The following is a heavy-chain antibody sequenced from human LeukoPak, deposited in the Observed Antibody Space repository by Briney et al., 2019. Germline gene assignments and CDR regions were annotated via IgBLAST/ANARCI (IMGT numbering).Heavy chain of an antibody. CDR1: GGSFSGYY. Sequence: SETLSLTCAVYGGSFSGYYWSWIRQPPGKGLEWIGEINHSGSTNYNPSLKSRVTISVDTSKNQFSLKLSSVTAADTAVYYCARRAAGTWSSQMYYFDYWGQGTLVTVSS. CDR2: INHSGST. D-gene: IGHD6-13*01. CDR3: ARRAAGTWSSQMYYFDY. J-gene: IGHJ4*02. V-gene: IGHV4-34*01.